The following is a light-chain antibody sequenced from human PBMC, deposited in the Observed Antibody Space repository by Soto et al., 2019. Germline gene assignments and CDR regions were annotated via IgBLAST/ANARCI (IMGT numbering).Light chain of an antibody. CDR2: EGS. Sequence: QSALTQPASVSGSPGQSITISCTGSSSNVGSYNLVSWYQRYPGKAPKLMIYEGSKRPSGVSNRFSGSKSGNTASLTISGLQAEDEADYFCCSYAGSSYVLFGGGTKLTVL. CDR1: SSNVGSYNL. CDR3: CSYAGSSYVL. J-gene: IGLJ2*01. V-gene: IGLV2-23*01.